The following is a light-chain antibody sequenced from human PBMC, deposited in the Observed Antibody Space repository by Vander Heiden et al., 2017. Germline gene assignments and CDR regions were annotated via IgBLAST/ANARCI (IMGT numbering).Light chain of an antibody. J-gene: IGKJ4*02. CDR2: GAS. CDR3: QQYNNWPPLT. CDR1: QNVGSN. Sequence: LVITQSPATLSVSPGPPSTLTCSASQNVGSNLAWDQQKPGQAPRLIIYGASTRATGIAARVSGSGSGTEFTLTISSLQSEDFALYYCQQYNNWPPLTFGGGTKVEIK. V-gene: IGKV3-15*01.